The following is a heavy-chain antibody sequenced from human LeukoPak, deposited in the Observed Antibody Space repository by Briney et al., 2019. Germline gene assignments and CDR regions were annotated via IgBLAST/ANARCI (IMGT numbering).Heavy chain of an antibody. D-gene: IGHD5-18*01. J-gene: IGHJ4*02. CDR2: INPSGGST. CDR1: GYRFTSYD. V-gene: IGHV1-46*01. CDR3: ATEVTD. Sequence: GASVKVSCKASGYRFTSYDMHWVRQAPGQGLEWMGIINPSGGSTSYAQRFQGRGAMTRDTSISTAYMELSRLRSDDTAVYYCATEVTDWGQGTLVTVSS.